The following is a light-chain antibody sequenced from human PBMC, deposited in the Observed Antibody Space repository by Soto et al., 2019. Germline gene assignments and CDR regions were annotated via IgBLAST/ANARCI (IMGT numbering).Light chain of an antibody. CDR2: GAS. J-gene: IGKJ5*01. CDR1: QSISSK. Sequence: EIVMTQSPATLSVSPGERATLSCRASQSISSKFGWYQQRPGQAPRLLIYGASTRATGIPARFSGSGSGTEVTLTISSLQSEDSAVYYCQQYNSWTTITFGQGTRLEIK. CDR3: QQYNSWTTIT. V-gene: IGKV3-15*01.